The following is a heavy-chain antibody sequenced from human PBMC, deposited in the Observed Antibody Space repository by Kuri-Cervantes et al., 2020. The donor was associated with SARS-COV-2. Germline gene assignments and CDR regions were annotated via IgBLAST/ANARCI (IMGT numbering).Heavy chain of an antibody. Sequence: ESLKISCAASGFTFSSYAMSWVRQAPGKGLEWIGDIYKGGSTKSNPSLKTRVTISVDTSKNQSSLRLNSVTAADTAVYFCAKYGTNDYLSTYFGRGSWFDPWGQGTLVTVSS. J-gene: IGHJ5*02. D-gene: IGHD3-16*01. CDR3: AKYGTNDYLSTYFGRGSWFDP. V-gene: IGHV4-59*01. CDR2: IYKGGST. CDR1: GFTFSSYA.